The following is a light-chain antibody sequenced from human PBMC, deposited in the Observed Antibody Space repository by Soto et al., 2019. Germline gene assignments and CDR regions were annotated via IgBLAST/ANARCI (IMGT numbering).Light chain of an antibody. CDR3: QHYARSPT. Sequence: EIVLAQSPGTLSLSPGERATLSCRASQSVTSTYLSWYQQKPGQAPRLLFYAASSRAMGVPDRFTGSGSGTDFTLTINRLEPEDFAVYYCQHYARSPTFGPGTKVDIK. CDR1: QSVTSTY. V-gene: IGKV3-20*01. CDR2: AAS. J-gene: IGKJ1*01.